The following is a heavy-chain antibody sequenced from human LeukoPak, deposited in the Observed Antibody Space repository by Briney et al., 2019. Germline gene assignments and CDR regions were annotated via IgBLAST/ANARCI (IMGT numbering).Heavy chain of an antibody. CDR2: ISSSSSYI. J-gene: IGHJ4*02. V-gene: IGHV3-21*01. Sequence: GGSLRLSCAASGFTLSNYAMNWVRQAPGKGLEWVSSISSSSSYIYYADSVKGRFTISRDNAKNSLYLQMNSLRAEDTAVYYCARARIQLWSNDYWGQGTLVTVSS. D-gene: IGHD5-18*01. CDR1: GFTLSNYA. CDR3: ARARIQLWSNDY.